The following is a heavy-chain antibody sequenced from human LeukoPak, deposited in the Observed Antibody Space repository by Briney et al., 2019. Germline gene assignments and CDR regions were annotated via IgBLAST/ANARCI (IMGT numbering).Heavy chain of an antibody. D-gene: IGHD6-6*01. Sequence: PGGSLRLSCAASGVTFSSYSMNWVPQAPGKGLECVSSISSSSSYIYYADSVKGRFTISRDNAKNSLYLQMNSLRAEDTAVYYCARDSRYSSSSPLDVWGKGTTVTVSS. CDR3: ARDSRYSSSSPLDV. V-gene: IGHV3-21*01. J-gene: IGHJ6*04. CDR1: GVTFSSYS. CDR2: ISSSSSYI.